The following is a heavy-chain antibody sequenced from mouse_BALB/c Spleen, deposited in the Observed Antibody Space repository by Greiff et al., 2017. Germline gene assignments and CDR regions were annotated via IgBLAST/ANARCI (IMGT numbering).Heavy chain of an antibody. CDR1: GFTFSSFG. V-gene: IGHV5-17*02. CDR3: ARSWDGYYVVTN. Sequence: EVQLQESGGGLVQPGGSRKLSCAASGFTFSSFGMHWVRQAPEKGLEWVAYISSGSSTIYYADTVKGRFTISRDNPKNTLFLQMTSLRSEDTAMYYCARSWDGYYVVTNWGQGTTLTVSS. D-gene: IGHD2-3*01. CDR2: ISSGSSTI. J-gene: IGHJ2*01.